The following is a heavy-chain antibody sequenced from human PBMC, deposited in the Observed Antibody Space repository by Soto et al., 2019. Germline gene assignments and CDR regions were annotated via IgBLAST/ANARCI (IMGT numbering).Heavy chain of an antibody. Sequence: QGPLGESGGGVVQPGRALTLSCDASGFTFNFYGMHWVRQAPGTGLEWVAVISYDGSEKYYADSVRGRFTISRDNTKNTVWRQMNSLRGEDTAVYYWAKERRYSFDALDLWGQGTLVTVSS. D-gene: IGHD5-18*01. V-gene: IGHV3-30*18. CDR3: AKERRYSFDALDL. CDR2: ISYDGSEK. J-gene: IGHJ3*01. CDR1: GFTFNFYG.